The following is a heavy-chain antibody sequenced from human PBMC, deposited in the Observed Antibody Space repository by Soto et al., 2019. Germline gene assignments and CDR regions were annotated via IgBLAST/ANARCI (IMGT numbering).Heavy chain of an antibody. CDR2: ISAYNGYT. CDR3: ARVGYYYGSGSYVFDP. Sequence: QVQLVQSGAEVKKPGASVKVSCKASGYTFTSHSIIWVRRAPGEGLEWVGWISAYNGYTNYAENFQGRVTMTPDASTSTAYMELRSLRSDATAVYYCARVGYYYGSGSYVFDPWGQGTLVTVSS. V-gene: IGHV1-18*04. D-gene: IGHD3-10*01. J-gene: IGHJ5*02. CDR1: GYTFTSHS.